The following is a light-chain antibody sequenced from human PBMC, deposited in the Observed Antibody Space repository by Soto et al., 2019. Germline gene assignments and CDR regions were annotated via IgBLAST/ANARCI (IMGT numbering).Light chain of an antibody. V-gene: IGKV3-20*01. CDR3: QQYGSSPPWT. J-gene: IGKJ1*01. Sequence: EIVLTQSPGTLSLSPGERATLSCRASQSVSSSYLAWYQQKPGQAPRLLIYGASSRATGIPDRFSGSGSGTEFNLPISRLDPEDFELYYCQQYGSSPPWTFGQGTKVEIK. CDR1: QSVSSSY. CDR2: GAS.